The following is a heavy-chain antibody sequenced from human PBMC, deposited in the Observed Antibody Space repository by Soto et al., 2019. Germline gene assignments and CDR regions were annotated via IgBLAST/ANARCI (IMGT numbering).Heavy chain of an antibody. Sequence: QVQLVQSGAEVKKPGASVKVSCKASGYTFTGYYMHWVRQAPGQGLGWMGWINPNSGGTNYAQKFQGWVTMTSDTSISTAYMELSRLRSDDTAVYYCASDSRPYCSSTGCYENYYYYYYMDVWGEGTTVTVSS. CDR3: ASDSRPYCSSTGCYENYYYYYYMDV. CDR2: INPNSGGT. J-gene: IGHJ6*03. D-gene: IGHD2-2*01. CDR1: GYTFTGYY. V-gene: IGHV1-2*04.